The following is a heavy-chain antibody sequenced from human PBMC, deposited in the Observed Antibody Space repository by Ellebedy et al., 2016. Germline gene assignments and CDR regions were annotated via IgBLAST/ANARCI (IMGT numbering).Heavy chain of an antibody. J-gene: IGHJ6*02. V-gene: IGHV3-30*18. CDR3: AKVRSPDYYKSSGMDV. D-gene: IGHD3-10*01. CDR2: ISDDGNDK. Sequence: GGSLRLSXATSGFTFNNYALQWVRQAPGKGLEWVAGISDDGNDKYYIDSVKGRFTISRDNSKIRVSLQMNNLTLEDTAVYYCAKVRSPDYYKSSGMDVWGQGTTVTVSS. CDR1: GFTFNNYA.